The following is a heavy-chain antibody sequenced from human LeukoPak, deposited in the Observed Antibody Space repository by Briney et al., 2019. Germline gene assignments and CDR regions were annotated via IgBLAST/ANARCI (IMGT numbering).Heavy chain of an antibody. V-gene: IGHV4-4*02. CDR1: GGLINGSEW. Sequence: SETLSLTCTVSGGLINGSEWWNWVRQPPGKGLEWIGEIYHSGSAIYNPSLKSRVTISVDTSKNQFSLKLSSVTAADTAVYYCARFSDYATFDYWGQGTLVTVSS. CDR2: IYHSGSA. CDR3: ARFSDYATFDY. J-gene: IGHJ4*02. D-gene: IGHD3-16*01.